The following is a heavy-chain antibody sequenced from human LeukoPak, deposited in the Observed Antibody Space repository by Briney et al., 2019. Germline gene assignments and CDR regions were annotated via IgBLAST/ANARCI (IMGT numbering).Heavy chain of an antibody. CDR2: IYTGGDT. D-gene: IGHD2-15*01. CDR3: ARGYCSGGRCYSGVLDY. Sequence: PGGSLRLSCAASGFTVSTNYMSWVRQAPGKGLEGGSVIYTGGDTFYADSVKGRFTISRDNSKNTLYLQMNSLRTEDTAMYYCARGYCSGGRCYSGVLDYWGQGTLVTVSS. CDR1: GFTVSTNY. V-gene: IGHV3-53*01. J-gene: IGHJ4*02.